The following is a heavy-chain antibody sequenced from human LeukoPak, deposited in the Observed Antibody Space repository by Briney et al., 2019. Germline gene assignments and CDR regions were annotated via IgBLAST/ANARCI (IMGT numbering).Heavy chain of an antibody. CDR1: GFTFSSYA. D-gene: IGHD1-26*01. Sequence: GGSLRLSCAASGFTFSSYAMSWVRQAPGKGLEWVSAISGSGGSTYYADSVKGRFTISRDNSKNTLYLQMNSLRAEDTAVYYCARGGSGSSGGYFYYYYMDVWGKGTTVTVSS. CDR3: ARGGSGSSGGYFYYYYMDV. CDR2: ISGSGGST. V-gene: IGHV3-23*01. J-gene: IGHJ6*03.